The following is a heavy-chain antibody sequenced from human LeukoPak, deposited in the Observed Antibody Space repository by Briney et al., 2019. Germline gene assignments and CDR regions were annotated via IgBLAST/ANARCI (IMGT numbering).Heavy chain of an antibody. CDR1: GFNFHRYT. J-gene: IGHJ4*02. CDR3: AKELDAMFFDY. D-gene: IGHD2-2*01. Sequence: GGSLRLSCATSGFNFHRYTIHWVRQAPGKGLEWVSLAGWAGGTTYYSDSVRGRFTISRDSGRNSVYLQMNSLTTDDIAFYFCAKELDAMFFDYWGQGALVTVSS. V-gene: IGHV3-43*01. CDR2: AGWAGGTT.